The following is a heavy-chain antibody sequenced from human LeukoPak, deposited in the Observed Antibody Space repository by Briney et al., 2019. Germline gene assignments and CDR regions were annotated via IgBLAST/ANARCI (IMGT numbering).Heavy chain of an antibody. D-gene: IGHD5/OR15-5a*01. Sequence: SETLSLTCAVYGGSFSGYYWSWIRQPPGKGLEWIGEINHSGSTNYNPSLKSRVTISVDTSKNQFSLKLSSVTAADTAVYYCARVVLDEYSFDYWGQGTLVTVSS. V-gene: IGHV4-34*01. J-gene: IGHJ4*02. CDR3: ARVVLDEYSFDY. CDR2: INHSGST. CDR1: GGSFSGYY.